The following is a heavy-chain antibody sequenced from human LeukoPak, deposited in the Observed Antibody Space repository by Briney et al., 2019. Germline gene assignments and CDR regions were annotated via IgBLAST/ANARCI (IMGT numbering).Heavy chain of an antibody. D-gene: IGHD7-27*01. J-gene: IGHJ4*02. CDR2: ISPYNGNT. Sequence: GASVKVSCKASGYTFTTYGITWVRQGPGQGLEWMGYISPYNGNTRSAQNLQGRFTMTTDTPTRTAYMELRSLRSDDTATYYCARDWQSTGARGYFDYWGQGTLVTVSS. V-gene: IGHV1-18*01. CDR1: GYTFTTYG. CDR3: ARDWQSTGARGYFDY.